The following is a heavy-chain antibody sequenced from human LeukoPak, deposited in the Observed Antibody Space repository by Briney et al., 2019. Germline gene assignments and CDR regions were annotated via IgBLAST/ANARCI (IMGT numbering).Heavy chain of an antibody. CDR1: GFTFSSYS. CDR2: ICSSSSYI. CDR3: ARDSGYDRKPDY. Sequence: PGGSLRLSCAASGFTFSSYSMNWVRQAPGKGLEWVSSICSSSSYIYYADSVKGRFTISRDNAKNSLYLQMNSLRAEDTAVYYCARDSGYDRKPDYWGQGTLVTVSS. J-gene: IGHJ4*02. V-gene: IGHV3-21*01. D-gene: IGHD5-12*01.